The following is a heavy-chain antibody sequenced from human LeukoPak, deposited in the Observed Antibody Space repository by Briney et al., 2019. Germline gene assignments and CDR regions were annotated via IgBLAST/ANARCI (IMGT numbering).Heavy chain of an antibody. CDR2: IYSGGST. V-gene: IGHV3-66*01. D-gene: IGHD4-17*01. J-gene: IGHJ4*02. Sequence: GGSLRLSCAASGFTVSSNYMSWVRQAPGKGLEWVSVIYSGGSTYYADSVKGRFTISRDNSKNTLYLQMNSLRAEDTAVYYYARDLNYGDYPRAHWGQGTLVTVSS. CDR3: ARDLNYGDYPRAH. CDR1: GFTVSSNY.